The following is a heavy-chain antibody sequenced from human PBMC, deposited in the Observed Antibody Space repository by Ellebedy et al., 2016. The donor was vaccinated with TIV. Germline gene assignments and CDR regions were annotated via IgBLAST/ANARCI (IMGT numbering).Heavy chain of an antibody. D-gene: IGHD3-9*01. CDR3: AKGNDILTGFDY. Sequence: ASVKVSXKASGYTFTSYAMHWVRQAPGQRLEWMGWINAGNGNTKYSQKFQGRVTITRDTSASTAYMELSSLRSEDTAVYYCAKGNDILTGFDYWGQGTLVTVSS. J-gene: IGHJ4*02. CDR1: GYTFTSYA. V-gene: IGHV1-3*01. CDR2: INAGNGNT.